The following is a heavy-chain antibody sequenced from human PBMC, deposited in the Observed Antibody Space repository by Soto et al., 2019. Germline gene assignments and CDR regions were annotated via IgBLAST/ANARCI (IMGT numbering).Heavy chain of an antibody. J-gene: IGHJ6*02. Sequence: ASVKVSCKASGYTFTGYYIHWVRQAPGQGLEWMGWINPNSGGTNYAQKFQGWVTMTRDTSISTAYMELSRLRSDDTAVYYCARDVLGYSSSSMMALMGYMDVWGQGTTVTVSS. V-gene: IGHV1-2*04. CDR2: INPNSGGT. D-gene: IGHD6-6*01. CDR1: GYTFTGYY. CDR3: ARDVLGYSSSSMMALMGYMDV.